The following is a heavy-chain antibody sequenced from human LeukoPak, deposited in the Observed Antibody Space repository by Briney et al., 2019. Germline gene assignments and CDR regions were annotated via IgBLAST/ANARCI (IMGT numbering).Heavy chain of an antibody. V-gene: IGHV4-39*01. J-gene: IGHJ4*02. CDR1: GGSISSSSYY. CDR2: IYYSEST. D-gene: IGHD4-17*01. Sequence: SETLSLTCTVSGGSISSSSYYWGWIRQPPGKGLEWIGSIYYSESTYYNPSLKSRVTISVDTSKNQFSLKLSSVTAADTAVYYCARHQADDYGDYYFDYWGQGTLVTVSS. CDR3: ARHQADDYGDYYFDY.